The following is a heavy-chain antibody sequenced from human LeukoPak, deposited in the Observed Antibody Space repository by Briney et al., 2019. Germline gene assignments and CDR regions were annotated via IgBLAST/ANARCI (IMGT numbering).Heavy chain of an antibody. D-gene: IGHD4-11*01. V-gene: IGHV3-23*01. Sequence: GGSLRLSCAASGFTFSSYAMSWVRQAPGKGLEWVSVISGSGNTRDYADSVKGRFTISRDNSKNTLYLQMNSLRAEDTAVYYCAKERTVTPVNYFDYWGQGTLVTVSS. CDR3: AKERTVTPVNYFDY. J-gene: IGHJ4*02. CDR1: GFTFSSYA. CDR2: ISGSGNTR.